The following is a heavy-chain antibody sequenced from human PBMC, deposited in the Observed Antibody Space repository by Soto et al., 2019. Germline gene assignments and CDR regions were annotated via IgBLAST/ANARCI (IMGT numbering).Heavy chain of an antibody. Sequence: HGGSPGLGRASSGVALKIYARAGARQAPGKGLEWVSAISGSGGSTYYADSVKGRFTISRDNSKNTLYLQMNSLRAEDMVVYYGAMPLDGTILDFWGQGTLVTVSS. CDR3: AMPLDGTILDF. CDR1: GVALKIYA. J-gene: IGHJ4*02. D-gene: IGHD1-1*01. CDR2: ISGSGGST. V-gene: IGHV3-23*01.